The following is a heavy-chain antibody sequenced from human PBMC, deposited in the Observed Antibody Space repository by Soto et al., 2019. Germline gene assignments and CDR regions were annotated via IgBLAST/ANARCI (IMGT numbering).Heavy chain of an antibody. CDR3: ARLTSXTPMTTVTDYYYYGMDV. CDR2: IDPSDSYT. D-gene: IGHD4-4*01. J-gene: IGHJ6*02. CDR1: GYSFTIYW. Sequence: GESLKISCKGSGYSFTIYWISWVRQMPGKGLEWMGRIDPSDSYTNYSPSFQGHVTISADKSISTAYLQWSSLKASDTAMYYCARLTSXTPMTTVTDYYYYGMDVWGQGTTVTVSS. V-gene: IGHV5-10-1*01.